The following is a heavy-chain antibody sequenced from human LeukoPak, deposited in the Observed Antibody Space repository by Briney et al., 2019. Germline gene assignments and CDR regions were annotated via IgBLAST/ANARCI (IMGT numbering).Heavy chain of an antibody. D-gene: IGHD6-13*01. J-gene: IGHJ4*02. CDR2: IYTSGST. CDR1: GGSFSGYY. CDR3: ARGIAAAGYYFDY. Sequence: SETLSLTCAVYGGSFSGYYWSWIRQPAGKGLEWIGRIYTSGSTNYNPSLKSRVTMSVDTSKNQFSLKLSSVTAADTAVYYCARGIAAAGYYFDYWGQGTLVTVSS. V-gene: IGHV4-59*10.